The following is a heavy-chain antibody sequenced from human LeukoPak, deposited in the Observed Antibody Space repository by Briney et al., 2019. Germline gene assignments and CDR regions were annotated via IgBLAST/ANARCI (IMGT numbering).Heavy chain of an antibody. Sequence: ASVKVSCKASGYTFTGYYMHWVRQAPGQGLEWMGWINPNSGGTNYAQKFQGWVTMTRDTSISTAYMELSRLRSDDTAVYYCARQYDILDYGMGVWGKGTTVTVSS. CDR2: INPNSGGT. CDR3: ARQYDILDYGMGV. J-gene: IGHJ6*04. D-gene: IGHD3-9*01. V-gene: IGHV1-2*04. CDR1: GYTFTGYY.